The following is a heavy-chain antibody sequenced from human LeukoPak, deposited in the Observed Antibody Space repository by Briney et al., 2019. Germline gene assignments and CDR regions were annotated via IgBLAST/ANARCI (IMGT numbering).Heavy chain of an antibody. Sequence: GGSLRLSCAASGFTVSSKYMSWVRQAPGKGLEWVSVIYSGGSTYYADSVKGRFTISRDNSKNTLYLQMNSLKAEDTAVYYCARASSYSGSYYLPTPREEAFDIWGQGTMVTVSS. J-gene: IGHJ3*02. D-gene: IGHD1-26*01. CDR3: ARASSYSGSYYLPTPREEAFDI. CDR2: IYSGGST. V-gene: IGHV3-53*01. CDR1: GFTVSSKY.